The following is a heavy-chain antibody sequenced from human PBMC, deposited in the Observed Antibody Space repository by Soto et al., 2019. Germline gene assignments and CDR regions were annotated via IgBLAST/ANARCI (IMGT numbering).Heavy chain of an antibody. J-gene: IGHJ3*02. Sequence: QVQLVESGGGVVQPGRSLRLSCAASGFTFSSYGMHWVRQAPGKGLEWVAVIWYDGSNKYYADSVKGRFTISSDNSKNTLYLQMNSLRAEDTAVYYCARMAVVTHGIDAFDIWGQGTMVTVSS. D-gene: IGHD2-15*01. CDR2: IWYDGSNK. V-gene: IGHV3-33*01. CDR3: ARMAVVTHGIDAFDI. CDR1: GFTFSSYG.